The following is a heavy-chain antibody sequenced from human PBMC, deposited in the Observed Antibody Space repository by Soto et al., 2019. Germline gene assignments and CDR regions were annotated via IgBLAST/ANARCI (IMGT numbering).Heavy chain of an antibody. D-gene: IGHD6-25*01. J-gene: IGHJ4*02. V-gene: IGHV3-30-3*01. Sequence: QVQLVESGGGVVQPGRSLRLSCAASGFTFSSYAMHWVRQAPGKGLEWVAVISYDGSNKYYADSVKGRFTISRDNSKNTLYLQMNSLRAEETAVYYCASLSGQRTPVYWGQVTLVTVSS. CDR1: GFTFSSYA. CDR2: ISYDGSNK. CDR3: ASLSGQRTPVY.